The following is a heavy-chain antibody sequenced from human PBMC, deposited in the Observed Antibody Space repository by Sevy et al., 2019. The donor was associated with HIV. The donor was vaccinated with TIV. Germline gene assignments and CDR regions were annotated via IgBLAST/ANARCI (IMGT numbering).Heavy chain of an antibody. Sequence: GGSQRLSCAASGFTFSSYAMSWVRQAPGKGLEWVSAISGSGGSTYYADSVKGRFTISRDNSKNTLYLQMNSLRAEDTAVYYCAKPVVAASESDYWGQGTLVTVSS. D-gene: IGHD2-15*01. CDR2: ISGSGGST. CDR3: AKPVVAASESDY. J-gene: IGHJ4*02. CDR1: GFTFSSYA. V-gene: IGHV3-23*01.